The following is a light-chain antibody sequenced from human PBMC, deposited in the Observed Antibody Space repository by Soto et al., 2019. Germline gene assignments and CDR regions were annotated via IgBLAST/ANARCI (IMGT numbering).Light chain of an antibody. CDR2: DAF. J-gene: IGKJ4*01. CDR1: QSVKSR. Sequence: EKVMTQSPATLSVSPGERATLSCRASQSVKSRLAWYQQKPGQAPRLLIYDAFTRATGIPARFSGSASGTEFTLTISSLQSEDFAVYYCQQYDDWPRTLGGGTKVEIK. V-gene: IGKV3-15*01. CDR3: QQYDDWPRT.